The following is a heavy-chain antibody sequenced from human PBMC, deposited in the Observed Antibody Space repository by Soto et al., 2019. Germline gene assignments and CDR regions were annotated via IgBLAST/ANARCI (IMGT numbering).Heavy chain of an antibody. J-gene: IGHJ6*02. CDR2: ITTYNGNT. CDR1: RYIFTNYG. V-gene: IGHV1-18*01. CDR3: ARALTGYGLDV. Sequence: QVQLVQSGVEVREPGASVKVSCKAVRYIFTNYGVSWVRQAPGQGLEWMGWITTYNGNTEYAQKFQGRVTMTPDAATSTAYMALGTLRSDDTAIYYCARALTGYGLDVWGQGTTVTVSS.